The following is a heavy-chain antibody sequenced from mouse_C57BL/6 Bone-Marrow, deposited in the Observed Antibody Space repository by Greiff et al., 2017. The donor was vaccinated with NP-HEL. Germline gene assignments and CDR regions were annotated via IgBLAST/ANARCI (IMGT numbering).Heavy chain of an antibody. V-gene: IGHV1-76*01. Sequence: LQESGAELVRPGASVKLSCKASGYTFSDYYINWVKQRPGQGLEWIARIYPGSGNTYYNEKFKGKATLTAEKSSSTAYMQLSSLTSEDSAVYFCARSSTTVVAPYWYFDVWGTGTTVTVSS. D-gene: IGHD1-1*01. CDR2: IYPGSGNT. CDR3: ARSSTTVVAPYWYFDV. J-gene: IGHJ1*03. CDR1: GYTFSDYY.